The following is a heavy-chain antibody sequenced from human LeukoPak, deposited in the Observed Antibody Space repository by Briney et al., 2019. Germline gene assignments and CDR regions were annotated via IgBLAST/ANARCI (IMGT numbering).Heavy chain of an antibody. D-gene: IGHD4-17*01. CDR1: GCTFSSYA. CDR3: AKSGNGDYVNFDY. J-gene: IGHJ4*02. CDR2: ISGSGGST. V-gene: IGHV3-23*01. Sequence: GALRLSCAASGCTFSSYAMSWVRQAPGKGLEWVSAISGSGGSTYYADSVKGRYTITRDNSKNTLYLQMNSLRAEDTAVYYCAKSGNGDYVNFDYWGQGTLVTVSS.